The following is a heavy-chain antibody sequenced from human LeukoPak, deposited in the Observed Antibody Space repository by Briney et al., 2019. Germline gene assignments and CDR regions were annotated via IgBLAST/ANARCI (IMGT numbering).Heavy chain of an antibody. V-gene: IGHV1-3*01. CDR3: AREIDRDDYNRFFDY. D-gene: IGHD5-24*01. Sequence: ASVKVSCKASGYSFSTYTMNWVSQAPGQRLEWMGWINAGNGNTKYSQKFQGRVTITRDTSASTAYMEMRSLRSEDTAVYYCAREIDRDDYNRFFDYWGQGTLVTVSS. CDR1: GYSFSTYT. J-gene: IGHJ4*02. CDR2: INAGNGNT.